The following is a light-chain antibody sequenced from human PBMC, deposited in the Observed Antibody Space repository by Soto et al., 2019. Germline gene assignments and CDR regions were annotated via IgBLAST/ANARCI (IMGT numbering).Light chain of an antibody. CDR3: QQYHDWPPIT. CDR1: QSLSSN. J-gene: IGKJ5*01. V-gene: IGKV3-15*01. Sequence: EIVMTQSPATLSVSPGERATLSCRASQSLSSNLAWYQQKPGQAPRLLIYGAATRATGIPARFSGSGSGTEFTLTISSLQSEDFAVYYCQQYHDWPPITFGRGTRLEIK. CDR2: GAA.